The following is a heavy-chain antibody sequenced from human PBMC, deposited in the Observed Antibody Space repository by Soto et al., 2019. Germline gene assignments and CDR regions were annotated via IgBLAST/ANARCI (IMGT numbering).Heavy chain of an antibody. CDR2: INHTGRA. Sequence: SETLSLTCAVYRGSFTEYSWTWIRQRPGEGLQWIGEINHTGRASYNPSLKSRVTMSVDTSNKQFSLRLTSVIGTDTAVYYCARGLGWSTTTHALDLWGQGTTVT. D-gene: IGHD1-26*01. CDR1: RGSFTEYS. CDR3: ARGLGWSTTTHALDL. J-gene: IGHJ6*02. V-gene: IGHV4-34*01.